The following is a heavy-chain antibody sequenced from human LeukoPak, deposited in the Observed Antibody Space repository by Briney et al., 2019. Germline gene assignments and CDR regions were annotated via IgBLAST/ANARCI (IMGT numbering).Heavy chain of an antibody. CDR2: ISAYNGNT. CDR3: AREVGGGSGSYYYYYYGMDV. D-gene: IGHD3-10*01. J-gene: IGHJ6*02. V-gene: IGHV1-18*01. Sequence: ASVKVSCKASGYTFTSHGISWVRQAPGQGLEWMGWISAYNGNTNYAQKLQGRVTMTTDTSTSTAYMELRSLRSDDTAVYYCAREVGGGSGSYYYYYYGMDVWGQGTTVTVSS. CDR1: GYTFTSHG.